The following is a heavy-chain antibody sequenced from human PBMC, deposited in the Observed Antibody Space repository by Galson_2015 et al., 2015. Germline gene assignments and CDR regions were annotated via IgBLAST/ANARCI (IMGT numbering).Heavy chain of an antibody. CDR3: ARSRSGHYYDSSGYYVFDL. V-gene: IGHV1-69*13. Sequence: SVKVSCKASGGTFSSYAISWVRQAPGQGLEWMGGIITIFGTANYAQKFQGRVTITADESTSTAYMELSSLRSEDTAVYYCARSRSGHYYDSSGYYVFDLWGRGTLVTVSS. CDR2: IITIFGTA. CDR1: GGTFSSYA. D-gene: IGHD3-22*01. J-gene: IGHJ2*01.